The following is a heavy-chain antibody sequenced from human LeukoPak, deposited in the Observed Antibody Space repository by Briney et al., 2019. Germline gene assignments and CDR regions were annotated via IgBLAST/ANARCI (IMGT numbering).Heavy chain of an antibody. J-gene: IGHJ6*02. CDR1: GFTFSSYG. V-gene: IGHV3-30*03. CDR3: AREEHDYVWGSYRYYYYYGIDV. CDR2: LSFDGSNE. Sequence: GGSLRLYCAASGFTFSSYGMHWVRQSPGRGLEWVSFLSFDGSNEFYADSLKGRFTISRDNSKDTLYLQMDNLRAEDTALYYCAREEHDYVWGSYRYYYYYGIDVWGQGTTVTVSS. D-gene: IGHD3-16*02.